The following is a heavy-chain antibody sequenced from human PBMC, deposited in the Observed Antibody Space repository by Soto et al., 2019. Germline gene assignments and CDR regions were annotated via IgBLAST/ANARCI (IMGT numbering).Heavy chain of an antibody. D-gene: IGHD3-10*01. Sequence: GGSLRLSCAASGFTFSSYAMSWVRQAPGKGLEWVSAISGSGGSTYYADSVKGRFTISRNNSKNMLYLQMNSLRAEDTAVYYCAKDMVRGVIARYYYYGMDVWGQGTTVTVSS. CDR3: AKDMVRGVIARYYYYGMDV. V-gene: IGHV3-23*01. J-gene: IGHJ6*02. CDR2: ISGSGGST. CDR1: GFTFSSYA.